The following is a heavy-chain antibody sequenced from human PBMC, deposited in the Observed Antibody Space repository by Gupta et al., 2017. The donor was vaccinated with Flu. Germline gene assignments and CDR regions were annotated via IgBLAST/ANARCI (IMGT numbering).Heavy chain of an antibody. J-gene: IGHJ4*02. CDR2: ISGYNGHT. Sequence: QFQLVQSGAEVKKPGASVKVSCKASGYTFSNYGVSWVRQAPGQGLQWLGWISGYNGHTNYARNLQGRVSMTTDTSTSTAYMELRSLRSDDTAVYFCARVRTGTHDYWGQGTLVTVSS. V-gene: IGHV1-18*01. D-gene: IGHD4-17*01. CDR1: GYTFSNYG. CDR3: ARVRTGTHDY.